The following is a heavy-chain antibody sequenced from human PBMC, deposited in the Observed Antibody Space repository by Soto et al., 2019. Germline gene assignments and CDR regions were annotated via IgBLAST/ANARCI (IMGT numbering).Heavy chain of an antibody. CDR3: ARGHMTTVTSNY. Sequence: ASVKVSCKASGYTFTSYDINWVRQATGQGLEWMGWMNPNSGNTGYAQKFQGRVTMTRNTSISTAYMELSSLRSEDTAVYYCARGHMTTVTSNYWGQGTLVTVSS. CDR1: GYTFTSYD. V-gene: IGHV1-8*01. CDR2: MNPNSGNT. D-gene: IGHD4-17*01. J-gene: IGHJ4*02.